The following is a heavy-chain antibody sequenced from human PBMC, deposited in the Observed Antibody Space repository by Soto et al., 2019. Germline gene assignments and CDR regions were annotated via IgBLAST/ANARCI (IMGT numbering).Heavy chain of an antibody. CDR3: ARDRSNSPDYFDY. Sequence: QVQLQESGPGLVKPSQTLSLTCTVSGGSISSDEYYWSWIRQPPGKGLEWIGYIYYSGSTYSTPSLQSRVTLSIDTSKNQFSLKLSSVSAADTAVYYCARDRSNSPDYFDYWGRGTLVTVSS. CDR2: IYYSGST. D-gene: IGHD6-6*01. V-gene: IGHV4-30-4*01. J-gene: IGHJ4*02. CDR1: GGSISSDEYY.